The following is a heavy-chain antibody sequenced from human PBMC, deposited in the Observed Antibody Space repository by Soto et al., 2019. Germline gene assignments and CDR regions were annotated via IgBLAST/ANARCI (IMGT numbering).Heavy chain of an antibody. CDR3: AREQTDHWSIYYYYMDV. V-gene: IGHV3-66*01. Sequence: GGSLRLSCAASGFTFSSYAMSWVRRAPGKGLEWVSVIYSGGSTYYADSMKGRFTISRDNSKNTLYLQMNSLRAEDTAVYYCAREQTDHWSIYYYYMDVWGKGTTVTVSS. CDR1: GFTFSSYA. D-gene: IGHD1-1*01. CDR2: IYSGGST. J-gene: IGHJ6*03.